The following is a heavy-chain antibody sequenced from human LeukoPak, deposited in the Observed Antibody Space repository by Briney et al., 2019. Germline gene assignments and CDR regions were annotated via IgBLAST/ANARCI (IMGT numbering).Heavy chain of an antibody. CDR3: AREYSSSSSLRIDP. J-gene: IGHJ5*02. D-gene: IGHD6-6*01. Sequence: PGGSLRLSCAASGFTFSDFYMSWIRQAPGKGLEWVSYISSSGSTIYYADSVKGRFTISRDNAKNSLYLQMNSLRAEDTAVYYCAREYSSSSSLRIDPWGQGTLVIVSS. V-gene: IGHV3-11*01. CDR1: GFTFSDFY. CDR2: ISSSGSTI.